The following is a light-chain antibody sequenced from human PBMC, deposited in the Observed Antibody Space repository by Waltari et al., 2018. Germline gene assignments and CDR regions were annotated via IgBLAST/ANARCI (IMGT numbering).Light chain of an antibody. CDR3: QSYDTTLGVV. Sequence: QSVLTQPPSVSGAPGQRVSISCTGTTSNTGTYDVHWYQQGPGKAPKLIIYGTNTRPLGVPDRFFGSQSGTSASLAIIGLQAEDEADYYCQSYDTTLGVVFGGGTKLTVL. CDR2: GTN. V-gene: IGLV1-40*01. J-gene: IGLJ2*01. CDR1: TSNTGTYD.